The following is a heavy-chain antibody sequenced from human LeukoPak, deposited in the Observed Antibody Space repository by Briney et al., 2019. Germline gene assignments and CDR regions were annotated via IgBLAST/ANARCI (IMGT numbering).Heavy chain of an antibody. Sequence: GESLKISCKGSGYSFTSYWISWVRQMPGKGLEWMGRIDPSDSYTNYSPSSQGHVTISADKSISTAYLQWSSLKASDTAMYYCARESDLYCSSTSCSYDYWGQGTLVTVSS. V-gene: IGHV5-10-1*01. CDR3: ARESDLYCSSTSCSYDY. CDR2: IDPSDSYT. J-gene: IGHJ4*02. CDR1: GYSFTSYW. D-gene: IGHD2-2*01.